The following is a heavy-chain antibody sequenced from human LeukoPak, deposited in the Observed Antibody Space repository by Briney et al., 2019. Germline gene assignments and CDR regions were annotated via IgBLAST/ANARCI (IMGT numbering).Heavy chain of an antibody. CDR1: GFTFSSYA. CDR3: AKGFRFLEWLLDY. J-gene: IGHJ4*02. Sequence: GRSLRLSCVASGFTFSSYAMHWVRQAPGKGLEWVAVISYDGSSKHHADSVKGRFTISRDNSKNTLYLQMNSLRAEDTAVYYCAKGFRFLEWLLDYWGQGTLVTVSS. D-gene: IGHD3-3*01. V-gene: IGHV3-30*04. CDR2: ISYDGSSK.